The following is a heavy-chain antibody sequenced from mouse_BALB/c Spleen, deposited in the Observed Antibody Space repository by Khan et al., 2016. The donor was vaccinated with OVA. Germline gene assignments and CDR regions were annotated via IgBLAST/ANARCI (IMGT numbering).Heavy chain of an antibody. CDR3: ARSTYCYAIAY. D-gene: IGHD1-1*01. V-gene: IGHV3-8*02. J-gene: IGHJ3*01. CDR1: GDSITSGY. CDR2: MIYSGNT. Sequence: EVQLQESGPSLVKPSQTLSLTCSVTGDSITSGYWSWIRKFPGNKLEYMGYMIYSGNTYYNPSLKSRISITRHTSKNQYYLQLNSVTTEDTAAYDDARSTYCYAIAYWGQGTLVTVSA.